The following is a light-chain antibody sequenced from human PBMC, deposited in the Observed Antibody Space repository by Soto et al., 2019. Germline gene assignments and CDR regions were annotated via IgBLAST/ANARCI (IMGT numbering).Light chain of an antibody. CDR3: ASWDDSLSGVL. J-gene: IGLJ2*01. CDR1: SSNIGSNP. CDR2: NNN. Sequence: QSVLTQPPSASGTPGQKVTISCSGSSSNIGSNPVHWYQQLPGTAPQLLIHNNNQRPSRVPDRFSGSKSGTSASLAISGLQLEDEADYYCASWDDSLSGVLFGGGTKLTVL. V-gene: IGLV1-44*01.